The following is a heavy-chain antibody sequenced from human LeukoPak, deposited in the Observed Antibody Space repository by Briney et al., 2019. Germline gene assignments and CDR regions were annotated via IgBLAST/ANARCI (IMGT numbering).Heavy chain of an antibody. D-gene: IGHD6-6*01. J-gene: IGHJ4*02. CDR2: IYYSGSN. V-gene: IGHV4-59*07. CDR1: GRSISSYY. CDR3: ARCHADIAARRGAPWYFDY. Sequence: PSPTLSLTCTVSGRSISSYYWSWIRQPPRKGLEWHGYIYYSGSNNYNPSLKSRVTISVDTSKNLFSLKLSSVTAADTAVYYCARCHADIAARRGAPWYFDYWGQGTLVTVSS.